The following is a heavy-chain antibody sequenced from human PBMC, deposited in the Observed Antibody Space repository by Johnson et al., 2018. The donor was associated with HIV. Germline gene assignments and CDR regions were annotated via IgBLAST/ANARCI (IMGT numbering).Heavy chain of an antibody. D-gene: IGHD1-26*01. Sequence: QVQLVESGGGVVQSGRSLRLSCAASGFTFSSYGMHWVRQAPGKGLEWVAIISYDGSNKYYADSVKGRFTISRDNSKNTLYLQMNSLRAEDTAVYYCAREQGSGSYSIHAFDIWGQGTMVTVSS. J-gene: IGHJ3*02. CDR3: AREQGSGSYSIHAFDI. V-gene: IGHV3-30*03. CDR2: ISYDGSNK. CDR1: GFTFSSYG.